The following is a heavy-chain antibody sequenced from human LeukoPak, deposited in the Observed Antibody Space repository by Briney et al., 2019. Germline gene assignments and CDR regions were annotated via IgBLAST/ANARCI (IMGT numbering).Heavy chain of an antibody. CDR2: ISAYNGNT. V-gene: IGHV1-18*01. J-gene: IGHJ6*02. CDR1: GYTFTSYG. D-gene: IGHD1-7*01. Sequence: ASVKVSCKASGYTFTSYGISWVRQAPGQGLEWMGWISAYNGNTNYAQKLQGRVTMTTDTSTSTAYMELRSLRSDDTAVYYCARDSRTTHYYYGMDVWGQGTTVTVSS. CDR3: ARDSRTTHYYYGMDV.